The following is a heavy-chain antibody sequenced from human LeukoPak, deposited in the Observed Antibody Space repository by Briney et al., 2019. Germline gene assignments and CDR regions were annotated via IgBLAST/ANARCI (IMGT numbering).Heavy chain of an antibody. V-gene: IGHV1-69*13. CDR2: IIPIFGTA. CDR1: GGTFSSYA. D-gene: IGHD6-13*01. Sequence: ASVKVSCKASGGTFSSYAISWVRQAPGQGLEWMGGIIPIFGTANYAQKFQGRVTITADESTSTAHMELSSLRSEDTAVYYCAREGIAAAGPDYWGQGTLVTVSS. CDR3: AREGIAAAGPDY. J-gene: IGHJ4*02.